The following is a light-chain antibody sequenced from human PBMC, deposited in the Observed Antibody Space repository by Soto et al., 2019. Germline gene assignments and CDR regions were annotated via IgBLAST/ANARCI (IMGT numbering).Light chain of an antibody. V-gene: IGLV2-14*01. CDR1: SSDVGGYDF. J-gene: IGLJ2*01. CDR3: TSYTRGDIGI. CDR2: DVT. Sequence: QYVLTQPASVSGSPGQSITISCTGTSSDVGGYDFVSWYQQRPGEAPKLVIYDVTNRPSGVSNRFSGSKSGNTASLTISGLQAEDEADYYCTSYTRGDIGIFGGGTQLTVL.